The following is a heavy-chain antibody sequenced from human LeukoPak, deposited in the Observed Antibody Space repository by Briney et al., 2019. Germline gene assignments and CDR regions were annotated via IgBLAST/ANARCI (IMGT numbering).Heavy chain of an antibody. CDR3: TRGITTSDH. Sequence: GGSLRLSCAASGLTFSQSWMSRVRQTPGKGLEWVASIKPDGSERYYVDPVKGRFTISRDNANNSLYLQMNSLRVEDTAVYYCTRGITTSDHWGQGTLVTVSS. J-gene: IGHJ4*02. CDR2: IKPDGSER. V-gene: IGHV3-7*01. CDR1: GLTFSQSW. D-gene: IGHD1-14*01.